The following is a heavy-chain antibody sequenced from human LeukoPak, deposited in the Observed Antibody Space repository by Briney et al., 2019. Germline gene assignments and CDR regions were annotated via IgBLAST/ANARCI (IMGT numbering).Heavy chain of an antibody. V-gene: IGHV4-4*02. Sequence: SETLSLTCAVSGGSISSSNWWSWVRQPPGKGLEWIGEIYHSENTNYSPSLKSRVTMSVDTSKNQFSLKLTSVTAADTAVYYCARGYYDSSGSYSLALFEYWGQGILVTVSS. CDR1: GGSISSSNW. J-gene: IGHJ4*02. CDR3: ARGYYDSSGSYSLALFEY. D-gene: IGHD3-22*01. CDR2: IYHSENT.